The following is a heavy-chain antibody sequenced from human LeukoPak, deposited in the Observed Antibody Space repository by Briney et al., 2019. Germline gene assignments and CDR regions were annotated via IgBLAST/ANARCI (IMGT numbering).Heavy chain of an antibody. CDR2: ISSSSSYI. J-gene: IGHJ4*02. V-gene: IGHV3-21*01. CDR1: GFTFSSYS. CDR3: AREAAMVPFDY. D-gene: IGHD5-18*01. Sequence: GRSLRLSCAASGFTFSSYSMNWVRQAPGKGLEWVSSISSSSSYIYYADSVKGRFTISRDNAKNSLYLQMNSLRAEDTAVYYCAREAAMVPFDYWGQGTLVTVSS.